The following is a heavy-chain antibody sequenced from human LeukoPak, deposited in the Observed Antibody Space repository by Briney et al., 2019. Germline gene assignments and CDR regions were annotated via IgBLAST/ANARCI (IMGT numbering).Heavy chain of an antibody. CDR3: ARDHRSGMGVWFDP. Sequence: SETLSLTCTVSGGSISSYYWSWIRQPAGKGLEWIGRIYTSGSTNYNPSLKSRVTMSVDTSKNQFSLKLSSVTAADTAVYYCARDHRSGMGVWFDPWGQGTLVTVPS. J-gene: IGHJ5*02. CDR1: GGSISSYY. V-gene: IGHV4-4*07. D-gene: IGHD1-1*01. CDR2: IYTSGST.